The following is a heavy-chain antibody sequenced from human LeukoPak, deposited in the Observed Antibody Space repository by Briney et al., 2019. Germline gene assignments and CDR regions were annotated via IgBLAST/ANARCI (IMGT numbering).Heavy chain of an antibody. V-gene: IGHV1-69*02. CDR3: ARKVGKYSGWYNY. J-gene: IGHJ4*02. CDR1: GDTFITYT. CDR2: VIPSLDVS. Sequence: SVKVSCKASGDTFITYTFSWVRQAPGQGLEWMGRVIPSLDVSNYAEKFQGRVTINADKSSSTTYMELTSLRSEDTAMYYCARKVGKYSGWYNYWGQGTLVTVSS. D-gene: IGHD6-19*01.